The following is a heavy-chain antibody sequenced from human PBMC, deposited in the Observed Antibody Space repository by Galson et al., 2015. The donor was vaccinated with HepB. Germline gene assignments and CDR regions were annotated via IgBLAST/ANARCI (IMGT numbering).Heavy chain of an antibody. Sequence: QSGAEVKKTGESLRLSCKGSGYPLTTYWISWVRQTPGKGLEWMGRINPTDSSTKYSPSFQGHVTISADKSVTTAFLQWSSLKTSDTAMYYCTTYSSWGFDYWGQGTLVTASS. D-gene: IGHD6-13*01. CDR2: INPTDSST. J-gene: IGHJ4*02. CDR1: GYPLTTYW. CDR3: TTYSSWGFDY. V-gene: IGHV5-10-1*01.